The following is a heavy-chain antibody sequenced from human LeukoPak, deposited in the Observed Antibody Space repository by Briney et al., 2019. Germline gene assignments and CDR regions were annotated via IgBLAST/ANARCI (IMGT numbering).Heavy chain of an antibody. Sequence: PGASVTVSCKASGGTFSSYAISGVRQAPGQGLEWMGRIIPILGIANYAQKFQGRVTITADKPTSTAYMELSRLRSEDTAVYYCAENYYDSSGSATNDYWGQGTLVTVSS. J-gene: IGHJ4*02. CDR2: IIPILGIA. V-gene: IGHV1-69*04. CDR1: GGTFSSYA. CDR3: AENYYDSSGSATNDY. D-gene: IGHD3-22*01.